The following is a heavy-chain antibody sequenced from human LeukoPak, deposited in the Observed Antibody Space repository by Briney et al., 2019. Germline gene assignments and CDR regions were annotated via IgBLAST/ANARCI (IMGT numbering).Heavy chain of an antibody. D-gene: IGHD6-19*01. CDR2: IYYTGSS. Sequence: SETLSLTCTVSGGSISSYYWSWIRQPPGKGLEWIGYIYYTGSSNYNPSLKSRVTISVATSKHRFSLNLSSVTAADTAVYYCARAGHSSTYYYMDVWGKGTTVTVSS. CDR3: ARAGHSSTYYYMDV. J-gene: IGHJ6*03. V-gene: IGHV4-59*01. CDR1: GGSISSYY.